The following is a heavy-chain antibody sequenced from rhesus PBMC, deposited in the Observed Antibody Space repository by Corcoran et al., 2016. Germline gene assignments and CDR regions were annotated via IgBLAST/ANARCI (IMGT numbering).Heavy chain of an antibody. CDR1: GGSISADYY. D-gene: IGHD6-31*01. J-gene: IGHJ4*01. Sequence: QVQLQESGPGLVKPSETPSLTCAVSGGSISADYYWSWIRQPPGKGLEWIGYIYGSGGGTNYNPSLKNRVTISIDTSKNQFSLKLSSVTAADTAVYYCARDSSGWILFDYWGQGVLVTVSS. CDR3: ARDSSGWILFDY. CDR2: IYGSGGGT. V-gene: IGHV4-106*01.